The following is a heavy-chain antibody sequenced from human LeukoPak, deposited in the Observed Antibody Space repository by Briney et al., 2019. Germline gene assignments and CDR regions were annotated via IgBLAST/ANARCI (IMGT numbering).Heavy chain of an antibody. Sequence: GASVKVSCKASGGTFSSYAISWVRQAPGQGLEWMGWISAYNGNTNYAQKLQGRVTMTTDTSTSTAYMELRSLRSDDTAVYYCARVSSSSYDSSGYYPFDYWGQGTLVTVSS. CDR2: ISAYNGNT. J-gene: IGHJ4*02. V-gene: IGHV1-18*01. D-gene: IGHD3-22*01. CDR1: GGTFSSYA. CDR3: ARVSSSSYDSSGYYPFDY.